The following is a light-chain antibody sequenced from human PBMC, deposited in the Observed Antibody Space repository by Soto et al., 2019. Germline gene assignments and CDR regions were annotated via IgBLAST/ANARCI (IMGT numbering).Light chain of an antibody. V-gene: IGLV2-8*01. Sequence: QSVLTQPPSASGSPGPSVTISCTGTSSDVGGYNYVSWYQQHPGKAPKLMIYELSKRPSGVPDRFSGSKSGNTACLTVSGLQADDEADYYCSSYAGSNNVVFGGGTKLTVL. CDR2: ELS. CDR3: SSYAGSNNVV. CDR1: SSDVGGYNY. J-gene: IGLJ2*01.